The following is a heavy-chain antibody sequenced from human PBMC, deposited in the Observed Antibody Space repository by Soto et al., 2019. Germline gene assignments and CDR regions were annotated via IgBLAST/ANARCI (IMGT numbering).Heavy chain of an antibody. V-gene: IGHV1-46*03. D-gene: IGHD2-8*02. CDR1: GYTLIHYY. Sequence: QVQLVQSGAEVKKPGASVKISCQASGYTLIHYYIHWVRQAPGQGLEWLGIINPCGVITCDTQKLPARFTMSGDMSTSSFNMELSSLTHDVTAGHSCARDSRTGVTGFDFCGQGAPVTVSS. CDR2: INPCGVIT. CDR3: ARDSRTGVTGFDF. J-gene: IGHJ4*02.